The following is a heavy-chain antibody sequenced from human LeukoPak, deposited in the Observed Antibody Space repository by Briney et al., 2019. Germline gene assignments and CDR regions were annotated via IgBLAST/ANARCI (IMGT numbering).Heavy chain of an antibody. V-gene: IGHV4-59*12. CDR1: GGSISSFY. CDR3: ARYDVGWYYFDY. Sequence: SETLSLTCTVSGGSISSFYWTWIRQPPGKGLEWIGYLYYSGSTNYNPSLKSRVTISLDTSKNQVSLKLSSVTAADTAVYYCARYDVGWYYFDYWGQGTLVTVSS. D-gene: IGHD6-19*01. CDR2: LYYSGST. J-gene: IGHJ4*02.